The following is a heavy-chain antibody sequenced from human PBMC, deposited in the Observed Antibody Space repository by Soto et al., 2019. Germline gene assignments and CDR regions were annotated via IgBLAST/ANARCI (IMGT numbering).Heavy chain of an antibody. V-gene: IGHV3-30*18. D-gene: IGHD6-6*01. CDR3: AKVSYSISITYVDY. CDR1: GFKFDTYG. Sequence: QVQLVESGGGVVQPGRSRRLSCVASGFKFDTYGMHWVRQAPGKGLEWVAVISYDGSDKYYSDSVKGRFTISRDNSNNTVYLQMNSLRPEDTAVYHWAKVSYSISITYVDYWGQGSLVTVSS. J-gene: IGHJ4*02. CDR2: ISYDGSDK.